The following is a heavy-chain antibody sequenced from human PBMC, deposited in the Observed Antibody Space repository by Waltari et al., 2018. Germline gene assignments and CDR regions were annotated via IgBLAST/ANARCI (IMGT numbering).Heavy chain of an antibody. Sequence: EVQLVESGGGLVQPGGSLRLSCAASGFTFDDYAMHWVRQAQGKGLEGVSGISWNSGSIGYADSGKCRFTISRDNAKNSLYLQMNSLRAEDMALYYCAKDREGSGSYLGGLDYWGQGTLVTVSS. CDR3: AKDREGSGSYLGGLDY. CDR1: GFTFDDYA. CDR2: ISWNSGSI. D-gene: IGHD1-26*01. J-gene: IGHJ4*02. V-gene: IGHV3-9*03.